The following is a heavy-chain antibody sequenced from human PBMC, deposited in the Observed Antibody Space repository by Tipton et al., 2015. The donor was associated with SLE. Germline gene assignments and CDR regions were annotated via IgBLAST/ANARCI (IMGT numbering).Heavy chain of an antibody. D-gene: IGHD3-3*01. CDR2: IYSSGST. V-gene: IGHV4-31*03. CDR3: ARRLGSVAIFGVVIEYTFEI. CDR1: GISITTGGYY. J-gene: IGHJ3*02. Sequence: TLSLTCTVSGISITTGGYYWSWLRQHPGKGLEWIGYIYSSGSTYYNPSLNNRVTISLDTSENQFSMTMSSVTAADTGVYYCARRLGSVAIFGVVIEYTFEIWGQGTMVTVSS.